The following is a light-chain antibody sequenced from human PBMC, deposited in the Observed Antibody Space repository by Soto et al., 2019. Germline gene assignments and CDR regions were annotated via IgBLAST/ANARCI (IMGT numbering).Light chain of an antibody. CDR1: ATVATN. CDR2: GAS. J-gene: IGKJ1*01. CDR3: QQYFEWPPMT. V-gene: IGKV3-15*01. Sequence: VMTQSPATLSASPGERATLSCWASATVATNLAWSQQKPAQAPRLLISGASTRAAGISDRFRGSGSGTEFTLTIRSQRSEDSGIYYCQQYFEWPPMTFGQGTKGEI.